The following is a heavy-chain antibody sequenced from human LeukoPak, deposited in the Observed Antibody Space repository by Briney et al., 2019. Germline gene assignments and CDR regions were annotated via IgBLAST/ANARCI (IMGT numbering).Heavy chain of an antibody. CDR3: ARVGATLTRLADY. CDR2: ISAKNGNT. V-gene: IGHV1-18*01. CDR1: GYTFSIYG. D-gene: IGHD1-26*01. Sequence: GASVKVSCKASGYTFSIYGITWVRQAPGQGLEWMGWISAKNGNTNYAQKLQGRVTMTTDTSTSTAYMELRSLTSDDTAVYYCARVGATLTRLADYWGQGTLVTVSS. J-gene: IGHJ4*02.